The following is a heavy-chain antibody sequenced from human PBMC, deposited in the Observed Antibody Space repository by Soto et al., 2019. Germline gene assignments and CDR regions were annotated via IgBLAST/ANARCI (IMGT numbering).Heavy chain of an antibody. J-gene: IGHJ4*02. CDR3: ARDRVGNDY. Sequence: QVQLVQSGAEVQKPGASVKLSCKASGYTFTSYSMHWVRQAPGQSLEWLGWINTGNGDTRYPQKFPGRVTVTRDTSASTVYMELSSLNSEDTAVYYCARDRVGNDYWGQGTQVTVSS. CDR1: GYTFTSYS. V-gene: IGHV1-3*04. CDR2: INTGNGDT.